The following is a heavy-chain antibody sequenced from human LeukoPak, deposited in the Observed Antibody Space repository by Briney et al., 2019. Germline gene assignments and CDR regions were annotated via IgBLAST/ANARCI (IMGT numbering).Heavy chain of an antibody. CDR1: GGSISSSNW. CDR2: IYHSGST. Sequence: SETLSLTFAVSGGSISSSNWWSWVRQPPGKGLEWIGEIYHSGSTNYNPSLKSRVTISVDKSKNQFSLKLSSVTAADTAVYYCARDRSSNQLLISREYYYYGMDVWGQGTTVTVSS. CDR3: ARDRSSNQLLISREYYYYGMDV. V-gene: IGHV4-4*02. J-gene: IGHJ6*02. D-gene: IGHD2-2*01.